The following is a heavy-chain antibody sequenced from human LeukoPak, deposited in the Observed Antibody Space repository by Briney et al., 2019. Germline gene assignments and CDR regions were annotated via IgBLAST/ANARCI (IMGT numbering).Heavy chain of an antibody. J-gene: IGHJ3*02. CDR1: GFTFSNFA. CDR2: ISGSGGST. V-gene: IGHV3-23*01. CDR3: AKDVVGPFDI. D-gene: IGHD2-2*01. Sequence: GGSLRLSCVASGFTFSNFAMSWVRQAPGKGLEWVSAISGSGGSTYYADSVKGRFTISRDNSKNTLYLQMNSLRAEDTAVYYCAKDVVGPFDIWGQGTMVTVSS.